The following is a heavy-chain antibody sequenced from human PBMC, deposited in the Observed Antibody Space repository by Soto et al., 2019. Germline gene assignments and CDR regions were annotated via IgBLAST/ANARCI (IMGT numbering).Heavy chain of an antibody. CDR1: GGSISSYY. CDR2: IYYSGST. CDR3: AGRYGDCFAY. J-gene: IGHJ4*01. D-gene: IGHD4-17*01. V-gene: IGHV4-59*08. Sequence: PSETLSLTCTVSGGSISSYYWSWIRQPPGKGLEWIGYIYYSGSTNSNPSLKSRVTISVDTSKNQFSLSLSSVPAADTAVYYCAGRYGDCFAYCGHATLLTLCS.